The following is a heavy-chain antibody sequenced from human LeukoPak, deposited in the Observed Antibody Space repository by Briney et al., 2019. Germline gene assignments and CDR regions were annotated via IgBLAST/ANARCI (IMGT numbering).Heavy chain of an antibody. D-gene: IGHD3-22*01. Sequence: ASVKVSCKASGYTFTGYYMHWVRQAPGQGLEWMGWINPNTAGTNYAQNFQGRVTMTRDTSISTAYMGLSRLISDDTAVYYCARGRYYDSGAYGPHYYFDYWGQGTLVTVSS. V-gene: IGHV1-2*02. CDR1: GYTFTGYY. J-gene: IGHJ4*02. CDR3: ARGRYYDSGAYGPHYYFDY. CDR2: INPNTAGT.